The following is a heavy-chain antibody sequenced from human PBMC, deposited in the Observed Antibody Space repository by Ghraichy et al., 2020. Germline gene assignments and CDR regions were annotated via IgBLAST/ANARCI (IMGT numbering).Heavy chain of an antibody. CDR3: ARDRVAGDFDY. D-gene: IGHD3-3*01. CDR2: TYYRSRWFN. CDR1: GDSVSSNSAA. V-gene: IGHV6-1*01. Sequence: SQTLSLTCAISGDSVSSNSAAWNWIRRSPSRGLEWLGRTYYRSRWFNDYADSVKSRITINPDTSKNQFSLQLSSVTPEDTAVYYCARDRVAGDFDYWGQGTLVTVSS. J-gene: IGHJ4*02.